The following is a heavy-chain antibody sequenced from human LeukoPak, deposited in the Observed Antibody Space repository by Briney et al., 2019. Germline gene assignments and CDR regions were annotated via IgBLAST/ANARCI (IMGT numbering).Heavy chain of an antibody. Sequence: ASVKVSCKASGYTFTGYYMHWVRQAPGQGLEWMGRIIPIFGTANYAQKFQGRLTITTDESASTAYMELSSLTSEDTAVYYCARTDLELGDFDYWGQGTLVTVSS. V-gene: IGHV1-69*05. D-gene: IGHD1-7*01. CDR2: IIPIFGTA. J-gene: IGHJ4*02. CDR1: GYTFTGYY. CDR3: ARTDLELGDFDY.